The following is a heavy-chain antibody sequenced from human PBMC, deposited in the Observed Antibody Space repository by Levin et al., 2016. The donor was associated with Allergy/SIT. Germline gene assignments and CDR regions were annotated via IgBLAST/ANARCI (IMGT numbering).Heavy chain of an antibody. V-gene: IGHV4-4*02. Sequence: WIRQPPGKGLEWIGEIYHSGSTNYNPSLKSRVTISVDKSKNQFSLKLSSVTAADTAVYYCARDPRPLMDAFDIWGQGTMVTVSS. CDR2: IYHSGST. J-gene: IGHJ3*02. D-gene: IGHD3-16*01. CDR3: ARDPRPLMDAFDI.